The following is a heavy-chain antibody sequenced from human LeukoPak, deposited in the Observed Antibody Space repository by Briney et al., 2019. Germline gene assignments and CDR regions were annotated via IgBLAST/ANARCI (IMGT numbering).Heavy chain of an antibody. CDR3: ARDGPRSGYDLGHFDN. J-gene: IGHJ4*02. D-gene: IGHD5-12*01. Sequence: PSETLSLTCTVSGGSLSNYFWSWVRQPAGKGLEWIGRIYSTGRSDYNPSLKSRITMSVDTSKNQFSLKLSSVTAADTAVYYCARDGPRSGYDLGHFDNLGQGTLVTASS. V-gene: IGHV4-4*07. CDR2: IYSTGRS. CDR1: GGSLSNYF.